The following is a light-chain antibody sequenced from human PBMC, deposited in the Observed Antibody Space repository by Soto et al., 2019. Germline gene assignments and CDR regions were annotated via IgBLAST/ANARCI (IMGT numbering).Light chain of an antibody. V-gene: IGKV1-39*01. J-gene: IGKJ2*01. CDR2: AAS. CDR1: QSISNH. CDR3: QQSYIMSEGYT. Sequence: DIQVTQSPSSLSASAGDRVTITCRASQSISNHLNSYQQKPGKAPKLLIYAASSLQSGVPSRFSGSGSGTEFSFTITSLPPEDFATYYCQQSYIMSEGYTFGQGTKLEIK.